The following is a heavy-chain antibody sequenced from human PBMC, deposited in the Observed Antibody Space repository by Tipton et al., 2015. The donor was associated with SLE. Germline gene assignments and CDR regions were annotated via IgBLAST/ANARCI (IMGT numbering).Heavy chain of an antibody. CDR3: ARVPVLRWLDQ. J-gene: IGHJ4*02. CDR1: GFTLRPYA. D-gene: IGHD6-19*01. CDR2: IYSGGSR. Sequence: SLRLSCAASGFTLRPYAMTWVRQAPGMGLEWVSLIYSGGSRYYADSVQGRFTISRDTSKNTLYLQMNTVSAEDTAVYYCARVPVLRWLDQWGQGTLVTVSS. V-gene: IGHV3-53*01.